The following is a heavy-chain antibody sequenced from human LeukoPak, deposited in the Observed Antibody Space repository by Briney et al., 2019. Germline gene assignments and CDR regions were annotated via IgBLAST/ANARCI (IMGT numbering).Heavy chain of an antibody. V-gene: IGHV3-11*06. J-gene: IGHJ4*02. CDR3: ARGAGGEGPHDY. Sequence: PGGSLRLSCAASGFTFSDYYMSWIRQAPGKGLEWVSYISSSGDYATYADSVKGRFTTSRDNAKSSLSLQMNSLRAEDTAVYYCARGAGGEGPHDYWGQGALVTVSS. CDR1: GFTFSDYY. CDR2: ISSSGDYA.